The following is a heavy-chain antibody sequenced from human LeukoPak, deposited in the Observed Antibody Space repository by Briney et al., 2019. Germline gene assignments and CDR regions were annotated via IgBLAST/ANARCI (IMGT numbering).Heavy chain of an antibody. V-gene: IGHV3-23*01. CDR2: ISGSGGST. CDR3: AKVGPGIAVAGVGFDY. Sequence: GGSLRLSCAASGFTFSSYAMSWVRQAPGKGLEWVSAISGSGGSTYYADSVKGRFTISRDNSKNTLYLQMNSLRAEDTAVYYCAKVGPGIAVAGVGFDYWGQGTLVTVSS. CDR1: GFTFSSYA. D-gene: IGHD6-19*01. J-gene: IGHJ4*02.